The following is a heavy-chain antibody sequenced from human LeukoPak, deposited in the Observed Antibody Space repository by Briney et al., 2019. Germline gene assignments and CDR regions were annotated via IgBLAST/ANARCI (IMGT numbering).Heavy chain of an antibody. J-gene: IGHJ4*02. CDR2: IYYSGST. Sequence: SETLSLTCTVSGGSISSGGYYWSWIRPHPGKGLEWVGYIYYSGSTYYNPSLKSRVTISVDTSKNQFSLKLSSVTAADTAVYYCARVRGGAVAGTFDYWGQGTLVTVSS. CDR3: ARVRGGAVAGTFDY. CDR1: GGSISSGGYY. D-gene: IGHD6-19*01. V-gene: IGHV4-31*03.